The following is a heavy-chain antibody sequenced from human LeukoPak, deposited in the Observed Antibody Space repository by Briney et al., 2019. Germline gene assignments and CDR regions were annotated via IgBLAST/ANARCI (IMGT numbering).Heavy chain of an antibody. CDR3: ARLTSSSSGSSFDY. V-gene: IGHV4-59*08. D-gene: IGHD6-13*01. J-gene: IGHJ4*02. CDR1: GGSISRYY. Sequence: TSETLSLTCTVSGGSISRYYWSWIRQPPGKGLEWIGYIYYSGSTNYNPSLKSRVTISLDTSKNQLSLKLSSVTAADTAVYYCARLTSSSSGSSFDYWGRGTLVTVSS. CDR2: IYYSGST.